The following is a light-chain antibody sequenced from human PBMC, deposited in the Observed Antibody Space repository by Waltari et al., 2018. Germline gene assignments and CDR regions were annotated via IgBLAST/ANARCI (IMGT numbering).Light chain of an antibody. J-gene: IGLJ2*01. V-gene: IGLV3-21*04. CDR2: YDT. Sequence: SSELTQPPSVSVAPGKTARITCGGPDLGSQSVHWYQQKPGQAPGVVIHYDTDRPSGIPERFSGSNSGNTATLTISRVEAGDEADYYCQVWDISTDQPIFGGGTKLTVL. CDR3: QVWDISTDQPI. CDR1: DLGSQS.